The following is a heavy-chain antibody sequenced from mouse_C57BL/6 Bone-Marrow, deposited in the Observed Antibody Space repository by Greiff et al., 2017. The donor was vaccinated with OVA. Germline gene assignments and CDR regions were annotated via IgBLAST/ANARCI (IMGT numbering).Heavy chain of an antibody. V-gene: IGHV1-76*01. Sequence: VQLQQSGAELVRPGASVKLSCKASGYTFTDYYINWVKQRPGQGLEWIARIYPGSGNTYYNEKFKGKATLTAEKSSSTAYMQLSSLTSEDSAVYFCARRGGGSSQGFAYWGQGTLVTVSA. J-gene: IGHJ3*01. CDR3: ARRGGGSSQGFAY. D-gene: IGHD1-1*01. CDR1: GYTFTDYY. CDR2: IYPGSGNT.